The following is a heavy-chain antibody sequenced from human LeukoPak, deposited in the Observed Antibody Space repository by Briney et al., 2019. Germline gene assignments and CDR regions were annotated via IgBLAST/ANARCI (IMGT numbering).Heavy chain of an antibody. CDR3: ARADEAPYYDSSGYSTRTLWIFDY. CDR1: GFTFSSYW. V-gene: IGHV3-74*01. D-gene: IGHD3-22*01. CDR2: INSDGSST. Sequence: QTGESLRLSCAASGFTFSSYWMHWVRQAPGKGLVWVSRINSDGSSTSYADSVKGRFTISRDNAKNTLYLQMNSLRAEDTAVYYCARADEAPYYDSSGYSTRTLWIFDYWGQGTLVTVSS. J-gene: IGHJ4*02.